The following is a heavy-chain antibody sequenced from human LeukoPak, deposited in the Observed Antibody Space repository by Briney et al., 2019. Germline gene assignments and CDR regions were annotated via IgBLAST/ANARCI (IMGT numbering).Heavy chain of an antibody. Sequence: GGSLRLSCAASGFTLDDYDMHWVSHAPGKGLEWVCLISGGGGSTYYADSVTGPFPISRYNDNNSLYLQMNSLRDEDTAVYYCARGTGSDSWYIDYWGQGTLVSVSS. CDR2: ISGGGGST. D-gene: IGHD6-13*01. CDR1: GFTLDDYD. V-gene: IGHV3-43*02. CDR3: ARGTGSDSWYIDY. J-gene: IGHJ4*02.